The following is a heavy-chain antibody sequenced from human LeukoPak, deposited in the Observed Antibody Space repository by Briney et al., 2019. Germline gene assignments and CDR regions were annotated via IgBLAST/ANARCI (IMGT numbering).Heavy chain of an antibody. V-gene: IGHV3-30*02. CDR1: GFTFSGYG. D-gene: IGHD5-18*01. J-gene: IGHJ4*02. CDR3: AREGYSYGQGGYYFDY. Sequence: QAGGSLRLSCAASGFTFSGYGMHWVRQAPGKGLEWVAFIRYDGSNKYYADSVKGRFTISRDNSKDTLYLQMNSLRAEDTAVYYCAREGYSYGQGGYYFDYWGQGTLVTVSS. CDR2: IRYDGSNK.